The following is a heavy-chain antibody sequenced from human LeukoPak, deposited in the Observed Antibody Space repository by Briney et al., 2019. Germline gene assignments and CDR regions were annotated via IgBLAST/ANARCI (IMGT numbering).Heavy chain of an antibody. CDR1: GFTFSSYA. Sequence: PGGSLRLSCAASGFTFSSYAMHWVRQAPGKGLEWVAVISYDGSNKYYADSVKGRFTISRDNSKNTLYLQMNSLRAEDTAVYYCARDHDYGDYFDYWGQGTLVTVSS. D-gene: IGHD4-17*01. V-gene: IGHV3-30-3*01. J-gene: IGHJ4*02. CDR3: ARDHDYGDYFDY. CDR2: ISYDGSNK.